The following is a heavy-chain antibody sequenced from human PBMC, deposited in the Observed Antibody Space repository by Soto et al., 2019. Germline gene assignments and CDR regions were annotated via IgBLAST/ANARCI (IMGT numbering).Heavy chain of an antibody. CDR2: IIPILGIA. Sequence: QVQLVQSGAEVKKPGSSVKVSCKASGGTFSIYTISWVRQAPGQGLEWMGRIIPILGIANYAQKFQGRVTITADKSTSTAYMELSSLRSEDTAVYYCARDDFSKRRENDRSGYWGQGTLVTVSS. J-gene: IGHJ4*02. V-gene: IGHV1-69*08. CDR1: GGTFSIYT. CDR3: ARDDFSKRRENDRSGY. D-gene: IGHD1-1*01.